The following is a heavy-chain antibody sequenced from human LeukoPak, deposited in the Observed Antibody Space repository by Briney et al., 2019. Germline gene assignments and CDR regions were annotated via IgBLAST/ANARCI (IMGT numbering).Heavy chain of an antibody. J-gene: IGHJ4*02. D-gene: IGHD3-16*02. CDR3: ARGHDRYFDY. V-gene: IGHV4-34*01. Sequence: PSETLSLTCAVYGGSFSGYYWSWIRQPPGKGLEWIGEINHSGSTNYNPSLKSRVTISVDTSKNQFSLKLSSVTAADTAVYYCARGHDRYFDYWGQGSLVTVSS. CDR1: GGSFSGYY. CDR2: INHSGST.